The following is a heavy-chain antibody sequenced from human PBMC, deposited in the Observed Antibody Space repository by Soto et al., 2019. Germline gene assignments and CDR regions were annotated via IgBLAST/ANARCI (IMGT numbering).Heavy chain of an antibody. V-gene: IGHV3-23*01. Sequence: EVQLLESGGGLVQPGGPRELSCQALEFPFKTYALPWVGRPQGKRLEWVSAISGGGDTTSYADSVKGRFTVSRDGSKNTLYLQMSSLRAEDTALYYCAKGRGGSGSLTPRVDFWGQGTLVTVSS. J-gene: IGHJ4*02. D-gene: IGHD3-10*01. CDR2: ISGGGDTT. CDR1: EFPFKTYA. CDR3: AKGRGGSGSLTPRVDF.